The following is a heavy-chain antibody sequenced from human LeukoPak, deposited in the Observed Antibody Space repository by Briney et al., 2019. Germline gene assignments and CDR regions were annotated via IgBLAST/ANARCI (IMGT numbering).Heavy chain of an antibody. Sequence: GGSLRLSCAASGFTFSSYGMHWVRQAPGKGLEWVAVISYDGYNKYYADSVKGRFTVARDNSKNTLYLQMNSLRAEDTAVYYCARDPTTYYYYMDVWGKGTTVTVSS. D-gene: IGHD1-26*01. J-gene: IGHJ6*03. CDR1: GFTFSSYG. CDR2: ISYDGYNK. CDR3: ARDPTTYYYYMDV. V-gene: IGHV3-30*03.